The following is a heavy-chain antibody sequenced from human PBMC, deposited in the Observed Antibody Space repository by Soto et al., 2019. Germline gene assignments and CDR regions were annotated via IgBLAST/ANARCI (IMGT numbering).Heavy chain of an antibody. CDR2: INHSGST. CDR3: ARPKTIGAAAGKGWFDP. J-gene: IGHJ5*02. CDR1: GGSFSGYY. V-gene: IGHV4-34*01. D-gene: IGHD6-13*01. Sequence: SETLSLTCAVYGGSFSGYYWSWIRQPPGKGLEWIGEINHSGSTNYNPSLKSRVTISVDTSKNQFSLKLTSVTAADTAMYYCARPKTIGAAAGKGWFDPWGQGTLVTV.